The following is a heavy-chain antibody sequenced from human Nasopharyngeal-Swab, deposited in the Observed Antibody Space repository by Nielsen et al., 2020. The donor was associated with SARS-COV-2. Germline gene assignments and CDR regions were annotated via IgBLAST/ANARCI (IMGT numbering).Heavy chain of an antibody. D-gene: IGHD2-2*01. CDR3: AKAARDIVVVPAAMKAYYYYGMDV. V-gene: IGHV3-23*01. Sequence: VRQAPGKGLDWVSAISGSGGSTYYADSVKGRFTISRDNSKNTLYLQMNSLRAEDTAVYYCAKAARDIVVVPAAMKAYYYYGMDVWGQGTTVTVSS. CDR2: ISGSGGST. J-gene: IGHJ6*02.